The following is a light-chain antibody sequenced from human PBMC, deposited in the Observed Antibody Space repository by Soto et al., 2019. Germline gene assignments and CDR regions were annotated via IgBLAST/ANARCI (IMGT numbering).Light chain of an antibody. J-gene: IGLJ1*01. Sequence: QSVLTQHPSVSGAPGQRVTIPRTRSSSNIGAGYDVHWYQHLPGTAPKLLSYANTHRPSEVPDRFPGSKSVTSASLVIAGLQAEDEADYYCQSYGTSLNIYVLGTGTMVTVL. V-gene: IGLV1-40*01. CDR1: SSNIGAGYD. CDR3: QSYGTSLNIYV. CDR2: ANT.